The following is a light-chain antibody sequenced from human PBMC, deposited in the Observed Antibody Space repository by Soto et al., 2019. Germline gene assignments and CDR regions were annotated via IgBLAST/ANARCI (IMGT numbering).Light chain of an antibody. CDR2: EVN. Sequence: QSALTQPASVSGSPGQSISVSCTGSSGDVGSYKYVSWYQQHPGKAPKLIIYEVNKRPSGVSDRFSGSKSGNTASLTISGLQAEDEADYYCQSYDSYTVVFGGGTKVTVL. CDR1: SGDVGSYKY. J-gene: IGLJ2*01. V-gene: IGLV2-14*01. CDR3: QSYDSYTVV.